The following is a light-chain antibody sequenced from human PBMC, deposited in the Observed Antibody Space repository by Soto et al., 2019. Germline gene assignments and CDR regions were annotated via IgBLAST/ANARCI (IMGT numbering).Light chain of an antibody. Sequence: DIQMTQSPSSLSASVGDRVTVTCRASQTISNFLNWYQQKPGKAPNLLIFAASNLQSGVPSRFSGSRSGTEFTLTISSLQPEDFATYYCLQTYTALTFGGGTKVEIK. V-gene: IGKV1-39*01. J-gene: IGKJ4*01. CDR2: AAS. CDR3: LQTYTALT. CDR1: QTISNF.